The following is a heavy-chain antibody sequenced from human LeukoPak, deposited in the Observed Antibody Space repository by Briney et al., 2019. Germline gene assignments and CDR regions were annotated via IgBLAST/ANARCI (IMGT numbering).Heavy chain of an antibody. Sequence: SETLSLTCTVSGGSISSYYWSWIRQPPGKGLEWIGYIHYSGSTNYKPSLKSRVTISVDTSKNQFSLKLNSVTAADAAVYYCARGGYYGSGNDFRFDPWGQGTLVTVSS. V-gene: IGHV4-59*01. J-gene: IGHJ5*02. CDR1: GGSISSYY. CDR3: ARGGYYGSGNDFRFDP. CDR2: IHYSGST. D-gene: IGHD3-10*01.